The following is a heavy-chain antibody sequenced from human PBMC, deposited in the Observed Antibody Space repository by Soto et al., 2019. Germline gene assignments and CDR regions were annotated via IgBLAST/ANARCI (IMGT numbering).Heavy chain of an antibody. Sequence: SETLSLTCTVSGGSISSSSYYWGWIRQPPGKGLEWIGSIYYSGSTYYNPSLKSRVTISVDTSKNQFSLKLSSVTAADTAVYYCARLRVVRLYYYYGMDVWGQGTTVTVSS. CDR1: GGSISSSSYY. V-gene: IGHV4-39*01. D-gene: IGHD3-3*01. CDR3: ARLRVVRLYYYYGMDV. CDR2: IYYSGST. J-gene: IGHJ6*02.